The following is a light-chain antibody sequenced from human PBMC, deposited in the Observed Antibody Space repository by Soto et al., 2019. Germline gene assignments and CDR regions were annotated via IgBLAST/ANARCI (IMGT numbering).Light chain of an antibody. Sequence: QSALTQPPSASGSPGQSVTISCTGTSSDVGGYNYVSWYQQHPGKAPKLMIYEVSKRPSGVPDRFSGSKSGNTASLTVSGHQAEDEADYYCSSYADSNHYLFGTGTKLTVL. CDR2: EVS. J-gene: IGLJ1*01. V-gene: IGLV2-8*01. CDR3: SSYADSNHYL. CDR1: SSDVGGYNY.